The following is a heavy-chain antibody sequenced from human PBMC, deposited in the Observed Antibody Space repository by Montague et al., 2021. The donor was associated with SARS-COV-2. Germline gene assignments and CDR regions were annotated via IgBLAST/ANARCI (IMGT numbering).Heavy chain of an antibody. CDR3: ASELELRGFDY. J-gene: IGHJ4*02. D-gene: IGHD1-7*01. CDR2: ISYDGSNK. CDR1: GFTFSSYA. Sequence: SLRLSCAASGFTFSSYAMHWVRQAPGKGLEWVAVISYDGSNKYYADSAKGRFTISRDNSKNTLYLQMNSLRAEDTAVYYCASELELRGFDYWGQGTLVTVSS. V-gene: IGHV3-30-3*01.